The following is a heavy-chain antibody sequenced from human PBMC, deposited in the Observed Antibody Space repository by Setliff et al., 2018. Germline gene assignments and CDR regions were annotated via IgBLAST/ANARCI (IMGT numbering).Heavy chain of an antibody. CDR1: GGTFSSYA. D-gene: IGHD3-9*01. CDR2: IIPMFSTT. CDR3: ARDRPPGDILTNYYYDMDV. V-gene: IGHV1-69*05. J-gene: IGHJ6*03. Sequence: ASVKVSCKASGGTFSSYAISWVRQAPGQGLEWMGGIIPMFSTTNYAQKFQGRVTITTDESTNTAYMELSSLRSEDTAVYYCARDRPPGDILTNYYYDMDVWGKGTTVTVSS.